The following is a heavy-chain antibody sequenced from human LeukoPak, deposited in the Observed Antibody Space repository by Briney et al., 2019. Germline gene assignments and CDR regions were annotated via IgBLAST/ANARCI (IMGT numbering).Heavy chain of an antibody. CDR3: ARGYSSSWYFNWFDP. V-gene: IGHV4-38-2*02. CDR1: GYSISSGYY. D-gene: IGHD6-13*01. Sequence: SETLSLTCTVSGYSISSGYYWGWIRQPPGHGLEWIGNIYHSGSTFYNPSLKSRVTISVDTSKNQFSLKLSSVTAADTAVYYCARGYSSSWYFNWFDPWGQGTLVTVSS. J-gene: IGHJ5*02. CDR2: IYHSGST.